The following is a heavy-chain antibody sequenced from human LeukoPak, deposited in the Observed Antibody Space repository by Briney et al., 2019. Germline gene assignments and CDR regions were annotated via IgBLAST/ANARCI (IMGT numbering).Heavy chain of an antibody. CDR1: GFTFSSYW. J-gene: IGHJ4*02. Sequence: GGSLRLSCAASGFTFSSYWMSWVRQAPGKGLEWVANINQDGSEKYYVDSVKGRFTISRDNAKNSLYLQMKSLRAEDTAVYYCARVADCSGGSCYSGVVYFDYWGQGTLVTVSS. V-gene: IGHV3-7*01. CDR3: ARVADCSGGSCYSGVVYFDY. CDR2: INQDGSEK. D-gene: IGHD2-15*01.